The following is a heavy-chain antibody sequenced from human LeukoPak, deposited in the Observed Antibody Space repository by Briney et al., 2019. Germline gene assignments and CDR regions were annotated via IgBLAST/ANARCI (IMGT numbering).Heavy chain of an antibody. J-gene: IGHJ4*02. Sequence: GASVKVSCKASGYTFTSYGISWVRQAPGQGLEWMGWINPNSGGTNYAQKFQGWVTMTRDTSISTAYMELSRLRSDDTAVYYCARDNSSNFDYWGQGTLVTVSS. D-gene: IGHD2/OR15-2a*01. CDR1: GYTFTSYG. V-gene: IGHV1-2*04. CDR3: ARDNSSNFDY. CDR2: INPNSGGT.